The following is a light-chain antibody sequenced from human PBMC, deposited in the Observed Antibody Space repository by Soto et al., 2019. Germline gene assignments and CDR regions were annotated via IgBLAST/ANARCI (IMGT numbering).Light chain of an antibody. V-gene: IGKV1-33*01. Sequence: DIQMTQSPSSLSASVGDRVTITCQASQDISNYLNWYQQKPGKAPKLLIYDASNLETGVPSRFSGSGSGTDFTFTISSLQPEDIGTYYCQQYDNLPPGVTFGPGTKVDIK. CDR2: DAS. CDR3: QQYDNLPPGVT. CDR1: QDISNY. J-gene: IGKJ3*01.